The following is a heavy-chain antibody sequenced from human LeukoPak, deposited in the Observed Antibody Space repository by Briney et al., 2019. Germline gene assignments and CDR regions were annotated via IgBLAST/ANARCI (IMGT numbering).Heavy chain of an antibody. CDR3: VRGSCSTTRCSQDY. V-gene: IGHV3-48*01. CDR1: GFSFSSYS. J-gene: IGHJ4*02. D-gene: IGHD2-2*01. Sequence: LPGGSLRLSCAGSGFSFSSYSMNWVRRTPGKGLEWVSFISGSGGTIYYADSVKGRFTVSRDNAKNSLYLQMISLRAEDTAMYYCVRGSCSTTRCSQDYWGQGTLVTVSS. CDR2: ISGSGGTI.